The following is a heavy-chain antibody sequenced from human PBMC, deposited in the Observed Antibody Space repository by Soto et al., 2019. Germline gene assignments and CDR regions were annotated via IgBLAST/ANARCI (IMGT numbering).Heavy chain of an antibody. CDR2: IYYSGST. D-gene: IGHD3-10*01. Sequence: SETLSLTCSVSGGSVSSGSFHWSWIRQHPGKGLEWIGYIYYSGSTYYNPSLKSRVTISVDTSKNQFSLKLSSVTAADTAVYYCARVLWFGEFAYWGQGTLVTVSS. J-gene: IGHJ4*02. CDR1: GGSVSSGSFH. V-gene: IGHV4-31*03. CDR3: ARVLWFGEFAY.